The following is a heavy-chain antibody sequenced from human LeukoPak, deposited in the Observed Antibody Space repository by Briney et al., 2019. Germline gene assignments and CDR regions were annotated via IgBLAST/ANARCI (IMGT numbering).Heavy chain of an antibody. D-gene: IGHD4-17*01. Sequence: SETLSLTCTVSGGSISSSSYHWGWIRQSPGKGLEWIGSIYYSAFVSYSGSTYYNPSLKSRVTISVDTSKNQFSLKLSSVTAADTAVYYCARHGDYQEPLDYWGQGTLVTVSS. CDR1: GGSISSSSYH. V-gene: IGHV4-39*07. CDR2: IYYSAFVSYSGST. CDR3: ARHGDYQEPLDY. J-gene: IGHJ4*02.